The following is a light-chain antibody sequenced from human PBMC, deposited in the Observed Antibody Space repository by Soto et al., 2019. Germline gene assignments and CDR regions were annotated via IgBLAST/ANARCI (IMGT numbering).Light chain of an antibody. V-gene: IGLV1-51*01. J-gene: IGLJ2*01. CDR3: ETWDSSLSAVV. Sequence: QSVLTQPPSVSAAPGQRVTISCSGSSSNIGNNYVSWYQQLPGTAPKLLIYDNNKRPSGIPDRFSGSKSGASATLGITGLQTGDEADYHCETWDSSLSAVVFGGGIKLTVL. CDR1: SSNIGNNY. CDR2: DNN.